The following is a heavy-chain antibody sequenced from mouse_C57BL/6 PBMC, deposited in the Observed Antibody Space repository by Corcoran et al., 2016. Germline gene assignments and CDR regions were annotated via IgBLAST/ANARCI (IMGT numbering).Heavy chain of an antibody. CDR3: AREDYDYPMDY. V-gene: IGHV1-76*01. Sequence: QVQLKQSGAELVRPGASVKLSCKASGYTFTDYYINWVKQRPGQGLEWIARIYPGSGNTYYNEKFKGKATLTAEKSSSTAYMQLSSLTSEDSAVYFCAREDYDYPMDYWGQGTSVTVSS. CDR2: IYPGSGNT. D-gene: IGHD2-4*01. CDR1: GYTFTDYY. J-gene: IGHJ4*01.